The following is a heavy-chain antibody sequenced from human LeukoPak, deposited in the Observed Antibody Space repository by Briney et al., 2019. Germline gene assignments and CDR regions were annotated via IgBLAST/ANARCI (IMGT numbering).Heavy chain of an antibody. D-gene: IGHD2-15*01. V-gene: IGHV3-23*01. CDR2: LSGSGGST. CDR1: GFTFSSYG. CDR3: ATASGGDAFDI. Sequence: GGSLRLSCAASGFTFSSYGMSWVRQAPGKGLEWVSSLSGSGGSTYYADSVKGRFTISRDNSKNTLYLQMNSLRAEDTAVYYCATASGGDAFDIWGQGTMVTVSS. J-gene: IGHJ3*02.